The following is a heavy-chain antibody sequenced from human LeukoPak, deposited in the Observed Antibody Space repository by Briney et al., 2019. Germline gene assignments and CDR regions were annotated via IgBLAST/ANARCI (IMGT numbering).Heavy chain of an antibody. CDR1: GFTVSSNY. V-gene: IGHV3-66*01. Sequence: PGGSLRLSCAASGFTVSSNYMSWVRQAPGKGLEWVSVIYSGGSTYYADSVKGRFTISRDNSKNTLYLQMNSLRAEDTAVYYCAREGTGYYFYYWGQGTLVTVSS. D-gene: IGHD3/OR15-3a*01. CDR2: IYSGGST. CDR3: AREGTGYYFYY. J-gene: IGHJ4*02.